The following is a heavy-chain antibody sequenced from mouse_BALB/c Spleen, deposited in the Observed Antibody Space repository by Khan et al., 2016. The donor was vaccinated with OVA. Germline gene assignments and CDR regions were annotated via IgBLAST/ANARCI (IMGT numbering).Heavy chain of an antibody. CDR3: ARRLINVDY. Sequence: QVQLQPSGAELVNPGPSVNLSCKPSGSPFTRYWMHWVKQSPGPALEWLGEINPSNGRTNYTEKFRSKSTLSVDYSSSPAYMQLRSPTSEDAAVYYCARRLINVDYWGQGTTLTVAS. V-gene: IGHV1S81*02. D-gene: IGHD1-3*01. CDR2: INPSNGRT. CDR1: GSPFTRYW. J-gene: IGHJ2*01.